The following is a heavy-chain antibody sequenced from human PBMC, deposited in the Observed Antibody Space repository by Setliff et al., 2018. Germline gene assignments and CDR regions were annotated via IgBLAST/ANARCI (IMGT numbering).Heavy chain of an antibody. CDR2: IRYEGSNK. CDR1: GFIFSSYG. V-gene: IGHV3-30*02. D-gene: IGHD4-17*01. CDR3: ARDPNGDYVGAFDP. J-gene: IGHJ5*02. Sequence: GGSLRLSCTASGFIFSSYGMYWVRQAPGKGPEWVASIRYEGSNKQYADSVKGRFTTSRDNSKNTLYLQMNSLRVEDTALYYCARDPNGDYVGAFDPWGQGILVTVSS.